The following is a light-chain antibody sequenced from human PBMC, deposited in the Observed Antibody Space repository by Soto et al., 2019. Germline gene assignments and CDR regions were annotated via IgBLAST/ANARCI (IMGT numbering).Light chain of an antibody. CDR2: EGA. J-gene: IGLJ2*01. Sequence: QSVLTQPAAVSGSPGQSITISCTGTSSDVGSYNHVSWYQHHPGKAPKLLLYEGAKRPSGVSNRFSGSKSGNTASLTVSGLQAEDEGDYFCCSFVGTDIVFGGGTKLTVL. CDR1: SSDVGSYNH. CDR3: CSFVGTDIV. V-gene: IGLV2-23*01.